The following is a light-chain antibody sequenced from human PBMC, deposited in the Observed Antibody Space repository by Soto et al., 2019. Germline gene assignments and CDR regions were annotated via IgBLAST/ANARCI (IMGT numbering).Light chain of an antibody. CDR2: ATS. V-gene: IGKV1D-12*01. Sequence: DIQMTQSPSSVSASVGDTVTITCRASQGIYSRLAWYQQKPGKAPELLIYATSTLQNGVPSRFSGSGFGTDFTLSISSLQPEDSARYFWQQTDDFPLTFGGGTKAEI. J-gene: IGKJ4*01. CDR1: QGIYSR. CDR3: QQTDDFPLT.